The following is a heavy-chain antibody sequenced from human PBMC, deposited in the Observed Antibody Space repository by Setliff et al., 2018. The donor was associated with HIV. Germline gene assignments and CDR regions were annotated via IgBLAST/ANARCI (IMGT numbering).Heavy chain of an antibody. J-gene: IGHJ6*03. Sequence: ASVKVSCKASGYTFTDYFIHWVRQAPGQGLEWMGWISAYNGNTNYAQKLQGRVTMTTDTSTSTAYMELRSLRSDDTAVYYCARVYYDFWSGYWGYYYYYYMDVWGKGTTVTVSS. D-gene: IGHD3-3*01. CDR3: ARVYYDFWSGYWGYYYYYYMDV. CDR1: GYTFTDYF. V-gene: IGHV1-18*04. CDR2: ISAYNGNT.